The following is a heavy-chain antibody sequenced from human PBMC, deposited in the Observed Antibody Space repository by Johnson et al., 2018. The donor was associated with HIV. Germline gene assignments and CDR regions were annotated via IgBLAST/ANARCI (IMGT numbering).Heavy chain of an antibody. CDR3: AKTQWELLGVGAFDM. V-gene: IGHV3-9*01. J-gene: IGHJ3*02. D-gene: IGHD1-26*01. CDR2: ISWNSGTI. CDR1: GFIFEHYA. Sequence: VQLVESGGGLVQPGRSRRVSCAASGFIFEHYAMHWVRQAPGKGLEWVSGISWNSGTIAYADSVKGRFTISRDNSKNTLYLQMNSLRAEDTAVYYCAKTQWELLGVGAFDMWGQGTVVHVSS.